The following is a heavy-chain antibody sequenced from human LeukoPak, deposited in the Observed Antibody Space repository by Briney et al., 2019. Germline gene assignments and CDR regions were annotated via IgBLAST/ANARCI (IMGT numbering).Heavy chain of an antibody. CDR2: IYYSGST. D-gene: IGHD2/OR15-2a*01. CDR3: VRHILGYFYGVDY. CDR1: GGSIGSGDYY. J-gene: IGHJ4*02. V-gene: IGHV4-39*01. Sequence: SETLSLTCTVSGGSIGSGDYYWGWIRQPPGKGLEWIGSIYYSGSTYYNPSLESRVTISVDTSNNRFSLKLSSVTAADTSIYYCVRHILGYFYGVDYWGQGTLVTISS.